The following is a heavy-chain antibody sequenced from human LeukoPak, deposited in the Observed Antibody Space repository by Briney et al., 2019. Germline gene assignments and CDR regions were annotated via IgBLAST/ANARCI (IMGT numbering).Heavy chain of an antibody. J-gene: IGHJ4*02. CDR2: ISSSSSYI. V-gene: IGHV3-21*01. CDR1: GFTFSSYS. Sequence: PGGSLRLSCAASGFTFSSYSMNWVRQAPGKGLEWVSSISSSSSYIYYADSVKGRFTISRDNAKNSLYLQMNSLRAEDTAVYYCARAYDSCSSFFDYWGQGTLVTVSS. CDR3: ARAYDSCSSFFDY. D-gene: IGHD6-6*01.